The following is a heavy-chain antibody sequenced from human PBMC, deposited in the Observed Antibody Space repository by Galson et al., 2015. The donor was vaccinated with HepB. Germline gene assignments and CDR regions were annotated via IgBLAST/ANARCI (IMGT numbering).Heavy chain of an antibody. CDR3: ARNPASYDYFNMDV. CDR1: GVTIPSYS. V-gene: IGHV3-48*01. Sequence: SLRLSCAASGVTIPSYSMNWVRKAPGKGLEWLAYISAGSTTVYYAASVRGRFTISRENAKNFLYLHMNSLRGEDTAVYYCARNPASYDYFNMDVWGHGTTVTVSS. CDR2: ISAGSTTV. J-gene: IGHJ6*02.